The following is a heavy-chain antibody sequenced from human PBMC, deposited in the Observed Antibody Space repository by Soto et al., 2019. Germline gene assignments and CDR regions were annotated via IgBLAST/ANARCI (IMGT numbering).Heavy chain of an antibody. CDR2: IYYSGST. CDR1: GGSISSSSYY. J-gene: IGHJ4*02. CDR3: ASLMTTVVTSNFDY. D-gene: IGHD4-17*01. V-gene: IGHV4-39*01. Sequence: QLQLQESGPGLVKPSETLSLTCTVSGGSISSSSYYWGWIRQPPGKGLEWIGSIYYSGSTYYNPSLKSRVTISVDTSKNQFSLKLSSVTAADTAVYYCASLMTTVVTSNFDYWGQGTLVTVSS.